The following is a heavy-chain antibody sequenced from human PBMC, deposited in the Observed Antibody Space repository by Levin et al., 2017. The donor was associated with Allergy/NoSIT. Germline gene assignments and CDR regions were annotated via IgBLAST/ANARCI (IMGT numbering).Heavy chain of an antibody. V-gene: IGHV5-51*01. CDR2: IYPGDSDT. J-gene: IGHJ3*02. Sequence: GGSLRLSCKGSGYSFTSYWIGWVRQMPGKGLEWMGIIYPGDSDTRYSPSFQGQVTISADKSISTAYLQWSSLKASDTAMYYCARLGTAQTNDAFDIWGQGTMVTVSS. CDR1: GYSFTSYW. CDR3: ARLGTAQTNDAFDI. D-gene: IGHD6-13*01.